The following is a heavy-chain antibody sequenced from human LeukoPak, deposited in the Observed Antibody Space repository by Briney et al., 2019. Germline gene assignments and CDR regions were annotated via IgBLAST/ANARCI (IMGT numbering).Heavy chain of an antibody. V-gene: IGHV1-18*01. CDR3: ARGFDYDSSGYYPDY. D-gene: IGHD3-22*01. Sequence: GASVKVSCKASGYTFTSYGISWVRQAPGQGLEWMGWISAYNGNTNYAQKLQGRVTMTPDTSTSTAYMELRSLRSDDTAVYYCARGFDYDSSGYYPDYWGQGTLVTVSS. J-gene: IGHJ4*02. CDR2: ISAYNGNT. CDR1: GYTFTSYG.